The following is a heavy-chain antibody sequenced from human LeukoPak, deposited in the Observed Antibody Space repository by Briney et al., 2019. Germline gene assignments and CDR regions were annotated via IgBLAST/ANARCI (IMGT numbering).Heavy chain of an antibody. CDR3: ARDLMAVAATLDAFDI. V-gene: IGHV4-61*01. CDR1: GGSVSSGSYY. D-gene: IGHD2-15*01. Sequence: SETLSLTCTVSGGSVSSGSYYWSWIRQPPGKGLEWIGYIYYSGSTNYNPSLKSRVTISVDTSKNQFSLKLSSVTAADTAVYYCARDLMAVAATLDAFDIWGQGTMVTVSS. J-gene: IGHJ3*02. CDR2: IYYSGST.